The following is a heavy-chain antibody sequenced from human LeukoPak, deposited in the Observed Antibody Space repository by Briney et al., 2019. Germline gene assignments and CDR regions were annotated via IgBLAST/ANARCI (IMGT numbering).Heavy chain of an antibody. CDR1: GGTFSSYA. Sequence: SVKVSCKASGGTFSSYAISWVRQAPGQGLEWMGGIIPIFGTENYAQKFQGRVTITADESTSTAYMELSSLRAEDTAVYYCARESPDTHAYYDFWSGWSYYYYGMDVWGQGTTVTVSS. CDR3: ARESPDTHAYYDFWSGWSYYYYGMDV. D-gene: IGHD3-3*01. CDR2: IIPIFGTE. J-gene: IGHJ6*02. V-gene: IGHV1-69*01.